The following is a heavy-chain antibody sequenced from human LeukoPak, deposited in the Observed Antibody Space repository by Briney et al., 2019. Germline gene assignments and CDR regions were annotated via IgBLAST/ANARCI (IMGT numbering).Heavy chain of an antibody. J-gene: IGHJ4*02. CDR2: INPNSGGT. CDR1: GYTFTGYY. V-gene: IGHV1-2*02. D-gene: IGHD6-19*01. CDR3: ARYPSSGWYNFDY. Sequence: GASVTVSCKASGYTFTGYYMHWVRQAPGQGLEWMGWINPNSGGTNYAQKFQGRVTMTRDTSISTAYMELSRLRSDDTAVYYCARYPSSGWYNFDYWGQGTLVTVSS.